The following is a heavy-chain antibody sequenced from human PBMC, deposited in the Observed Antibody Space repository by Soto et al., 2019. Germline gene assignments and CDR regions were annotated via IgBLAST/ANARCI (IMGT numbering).Heavy chain of an antibody. J-gene: IGHJ4*02. CDR3: ARDAAVPGESDRFDY. CDR2: AYHNGLT. CDR1: GDSVTTNHW. D-gene: IGHD2-15*01. V-gene: IGHV4-4*02. Sequence: SETLSLTCAVSGDSVTTNHWWSWVRQAPGKGLEWIGEAYHNGLTNYNPSLKSRVTMSVDPSKNQFSLKLTSVTAADTAIYYCARDAAVPGESDRFDYWGQGTLVTVSS.